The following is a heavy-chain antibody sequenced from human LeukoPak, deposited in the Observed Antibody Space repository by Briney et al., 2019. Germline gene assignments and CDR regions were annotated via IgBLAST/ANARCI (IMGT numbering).Heavy chain of an antibody. Sequence: GGSLRLSCTTSGFTFGDYAMSWFRQAPGKGLEWVSAISGSGGSTYYADSVKGRFTISRDNSKNTLYLQMNSLRAEDTAVYYCAKDNYYHSSRPIGDYWGQGTLVSVSS. D-gene: IGHD3-22*01. CDR2: ISGSGGST. V-gene: IGHV3-23*01. J-gene: IGHJ4*02. CDR1: GFTFGDYA. CDR3: AKDNYYHSSRPIGDY.